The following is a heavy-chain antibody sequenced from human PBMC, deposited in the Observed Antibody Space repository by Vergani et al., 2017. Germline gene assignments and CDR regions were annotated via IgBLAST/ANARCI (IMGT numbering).Heavy chain of an antibody. V-gene: IGHV4-30-4*01. CDR3: ARGPGVTMVRGVFDY. CDR1: GGSISSGDYY. D-gene: IGHD3-10*01. Sequence: QVQLQESGPGLVKPSQTLSLTCTVSGGSISSGDYYWSWIRQPPGKGLEWIGYSYYSGSTYYNPSLKSRVTISGDTSKNQFSRKLSSVTAADTAVYYCARGPGVTMVRGVFDYWGQGTLVTVSS. CDR2: SYYSGST. J-gene: IGHJ4*02.